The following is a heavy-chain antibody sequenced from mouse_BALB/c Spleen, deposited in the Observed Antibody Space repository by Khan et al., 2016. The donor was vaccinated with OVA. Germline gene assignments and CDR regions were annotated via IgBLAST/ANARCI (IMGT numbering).Heavy chain of an antibody. Sequence: QVQLQQSGAELARPGASVTLSCKASGYTFTDYSINWMRQRTGQGLEWIGEIYPGSDNTYYNEKFKGKATLTADKSSSTAYMQLSSLKSEDSAVYFWAREWDAWLPYWGQGTLVTVSA. D-gene: IGHD4-1*01. V-gene: IGHV1-77*01. CDR2: IYPGSDNT. J-gene: IGHJ3*01. CDR1: GYTFTDYS. CDR3: AREWDAWLPY.